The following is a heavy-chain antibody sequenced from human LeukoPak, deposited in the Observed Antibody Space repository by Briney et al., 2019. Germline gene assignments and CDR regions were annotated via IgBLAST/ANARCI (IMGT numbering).Heavy chain of an antibody. CDR1: GGSISSYY. CDR2: IYNSGST. CDR3: ARRATMGLPYYLDY. D-gene: IGHD4/OR15-4a*01. V-gene: IGHV4-59*08. J-gene: IGHJ4*02. Sequence: SETLSLTCTVSGGSISSYYWTWIRQPPGKGLEWIGYIYNSGSTNYNPSLKSRVSMSVDTSKNQISLKLTSVTAADTAVYYCARRATMGLPYYLDYWGQGTLVTVSS.